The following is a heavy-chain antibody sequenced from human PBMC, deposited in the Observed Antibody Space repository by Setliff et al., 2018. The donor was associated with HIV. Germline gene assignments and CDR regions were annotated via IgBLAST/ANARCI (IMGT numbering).Heavy chain of an antibody. J-gene: IGHJ6*03. D-gene: IGHD3-3*01. Sequence: TMSLACTYSGVTSGDYYWTWIRQHPVKGLEWIGYIYSSGTKYYNPSLKSLPAISLDTSKNQFSLNLKSVSAADAAVYYCARGFWSGGFCHPNFYHYMDVWGKGTTVTVSS. V-gene: IGHV4-31*01. CDR2: IYSSGTK. CDR3: ARGFWSGGFCHPNFYHYMDV. CDR1: GVTSGDYY.